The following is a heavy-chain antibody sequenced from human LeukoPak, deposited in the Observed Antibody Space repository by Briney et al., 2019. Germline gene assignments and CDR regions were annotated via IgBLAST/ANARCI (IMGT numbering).Heavy chain of an antibody. V-gene: IGHV4-30-4*01. Sequence: SQTLSLTCTVSGGSISSGDYYWSWLRQPPGTGLEWIGYIYYSGSTYYNPSLKSRVTISVDTSKNQFSLKLSSVTAADTAAYYCARDHIPRFDRRGMDVWGKGTTVTVSS. CDR1: GGSISSGDYY. D-gene: IGHD3-16*01. CDR3: ARDHIPRFDRRGMDV. J-gene: IGHJ6*04. CDR2: IYYSGST.